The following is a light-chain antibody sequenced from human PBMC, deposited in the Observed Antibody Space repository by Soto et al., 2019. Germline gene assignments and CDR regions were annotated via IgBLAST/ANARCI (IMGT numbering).Light chain of an antibody. J-gene: IGKJ1*01. CDR3: QQYDSYPWT. Sequence: DIQMTQSPSTLSAFVGDRVTITCRASQSISVWLAWYQQKPGKAPKLLMYKASSLESGVPSRFSGSGSGTDFTLTISSLQSDDFATYYCQQYDSYPWTFGQGTKVEIK. CDR1: QSISVW. V-gene: IGKV1-5*03. CDR2: KAS.